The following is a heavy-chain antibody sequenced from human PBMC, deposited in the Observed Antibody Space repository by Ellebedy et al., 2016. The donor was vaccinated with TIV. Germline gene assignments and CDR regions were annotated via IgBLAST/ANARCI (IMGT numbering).Heavy chain of an antibody. CDR1: GYSFTSYW. V-gene: IGHV5-51*01. CDR3: ARDSGLDY. D-gene: IGHD1-14*01. CDR2: IYTGDSDT. Sequence: PGGSLRLSCKGSGYSFTSYWIGWVRQLPGKGLEWMGIIYTGDSDTRYSPSFQGQVTIPADKSISTAYLQWSSLKASDTAMYYCARDSGLDYWGQGTLVTVSS. J-gene: IGHJ4*02.